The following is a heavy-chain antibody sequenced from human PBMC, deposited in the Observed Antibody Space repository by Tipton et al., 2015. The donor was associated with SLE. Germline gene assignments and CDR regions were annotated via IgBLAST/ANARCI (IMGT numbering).Heavy chain of an antibody. Sequence: TLSLTCSVSGVSVSRGSYSWNWIRKPAGKGLEWIGRIYSSGGTNYTPSLKSRVTISVDPAKNQFSLKLTSVTAADTAVYYCARGMVTWRGAILGVDVWGQGTTVNVSS. CDR1: GVSVSRGSYS. CDR2: IYSSGGT. D-gene: IGHD2-21*02. J-gene: IGHJ6*02. V-gene: IGHV4-61*02. CDR3: ARGMVTWRGAILGVDV.